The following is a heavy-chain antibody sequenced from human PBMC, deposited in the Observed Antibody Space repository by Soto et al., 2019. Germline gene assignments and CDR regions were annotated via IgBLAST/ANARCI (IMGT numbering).Heavy chain of an antibody. D-gene: IGHD3-22*01. CDR1: GYTFTSYA. CDR3: ARDQYYYDSSGYYSFDY. CDR2: INAGNGNT. J-gene: IGHJ4*02. Sequence: ASVKVSCKASGYTFTSYAMYWVRQAPGQRLEWMGWINAGNGNTKYSQKFQGRVTITRDTSASTAYMELSSLRSEDTAVYYCARDQYYYDSSGYYSFDYWGQGTLVTVSS. V-gene: IGHV1-3*01.